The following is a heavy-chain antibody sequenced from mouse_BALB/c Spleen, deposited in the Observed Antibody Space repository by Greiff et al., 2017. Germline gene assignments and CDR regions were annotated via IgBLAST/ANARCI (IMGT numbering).Heavy chain of an antibody. V-gene: IGHV1-31*01. CDR3: ARGDYDGFYYAMDY. J-gene: IGHJ4*01. CDR1: GYSFTGYY. CDR2: INPYNGAT. Sequence: EVQLQQSGPELVKPGASVKISCKASGYSFTGYYMHWVKQSHVKSLEWIGRINPYNGATSYNQNFKDKASLTVDKSSSTAYMELHRLTSEDSAVYYCARGDYDGFYYAMDYWGQGTSVTVAA. D-gene: IGHD2-4*01.